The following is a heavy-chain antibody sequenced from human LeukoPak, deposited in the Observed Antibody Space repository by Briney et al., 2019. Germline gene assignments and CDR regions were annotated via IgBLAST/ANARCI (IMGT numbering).Heavy chain of an antibody. CDR1: GGTFISYA. D-gene: IGHD3-22*01. J-gene: IGHJ4*02. CDR3: ARGGTDSSGYPYPIDY. V-gene: IGHV1-69*13. CDR2: IIPIFGTA. Sequence: SVKVSCKTSGGTFISYAISWVRQAPGQGLEWMGGIIPIFGTANYAQKFQGRVTITADESTSTAYMELSSLRSEDTAVYYCARGGTDSSGYPYPIDYWGQGTLVTVSS.